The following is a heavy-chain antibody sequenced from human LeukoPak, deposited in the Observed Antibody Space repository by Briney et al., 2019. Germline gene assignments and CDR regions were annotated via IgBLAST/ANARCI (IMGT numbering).Heavy chain of an antibody. J-gene: IGHJ4*02. V-gene: IGHV3-30-3*01. CDR1: GFTFSTYA. CDR2: ISIDGSNK. Sequence: GRSLRLSCAASGFTFSTYAMHWVRQAPGKGLEWVAFISIDGSNKYYADSVKDRFTISRDNSENTLYLRMNSLRVEDTVVHYCASASTSRPRFFDSWGQGTLVTVSS. D-gene: IGHD2-21*01. CDR3: ASASTSRPRFFDS.